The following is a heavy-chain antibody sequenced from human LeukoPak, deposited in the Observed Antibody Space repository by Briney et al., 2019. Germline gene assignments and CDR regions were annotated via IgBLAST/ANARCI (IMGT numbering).Heavy chain of an antibody. Sequence: ASVRVSCKASGYTCTGYYMHWVRQAPGQGLEWMGGINPNSGGTNYAQKFQGRVTMTRDTSISTAYMELSRLRSDDTAVYYCARGDRITIFGVVIITEDFDYWGQGTLVTVSS. CDR1: GYTCTGYY. CDR2: INPNSGGT. CDR3: ARGDRITIFGVVIITEDFDY. V-gene: IGHV1-2*02. D-gene: IGHD3-3*01. J-gene: IGHJ4*02.